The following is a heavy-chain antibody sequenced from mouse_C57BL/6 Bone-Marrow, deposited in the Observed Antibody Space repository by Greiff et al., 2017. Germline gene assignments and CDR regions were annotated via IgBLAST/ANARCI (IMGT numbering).Heavy chain of an antibody. J-gene: IGHJ3*01. D-gene: IGHD2-4*01. Sequence: EVQLQQSGPELVKPGASVKMSCKASGYTFTDYNMHWVKQSHGKSLEWIGYINPNNGGTSYNQKFKGKDTLTVNKSSSTAYMELRSLTSEDSAVYYCARSPIYYYYDGSFAYWGQGTLVTVSA. CDR3: ARSPIYYYYDGSFAY. V-gene: IGHV1-22*01. CDR1: GYTFTDYN. CDR2: INPNNGGT.